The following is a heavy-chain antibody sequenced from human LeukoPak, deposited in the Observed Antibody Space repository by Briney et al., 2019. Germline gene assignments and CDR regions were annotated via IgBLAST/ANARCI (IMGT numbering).Heavy chain of an antibody. J-gene: IGHJ4*02. CDR3: AKDFQWDLDY. CDR2: IRKDGSDK. Sequence: GGSLRLSCAVSGFTFSRYGMHWVRQTPGKGLEWVAYIRKDGSDKYYADSVKGRFTISRDSPKNMLYLQMNSLRVEETAVYYCAKDFQWDLDYWGQGTPVTVSS. CDR1: GFTFSRYG. D-gene: IGHD1-26*01. V-gene: IGHV3-30*02.